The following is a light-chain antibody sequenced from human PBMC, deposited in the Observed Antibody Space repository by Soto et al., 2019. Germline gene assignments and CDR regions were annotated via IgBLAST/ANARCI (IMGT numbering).Light chain of an antibody. CDR1: QNIYSN. CDR3: QPYNNWPLT. J-gene: IGKJ4*01. V-gene: IGKV3-15*01. CDR2: RAS. Sequence: EIVLKQSPDTLSVSAGERATLSCLASQNIYSNVAWYQQRPGQAPRLLIYRASTRATGVPTRFSGSRSGAEFTLTINSLQSEDFAVYYCQPYNNWPLTFGGGTKVDIK.